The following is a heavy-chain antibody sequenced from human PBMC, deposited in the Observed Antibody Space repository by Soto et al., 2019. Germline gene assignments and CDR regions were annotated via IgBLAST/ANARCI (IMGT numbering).Heavy chain of an antibody. V-gene: IGHV1-8*01. J-gene: IGHJ4*02. Sequence: QVQLVQSGAEVKKPGASVKVSCKASGYTFTSYDINWVRQATGQGLEWMGWMNPNSGNTGHAQKFQGRVTMTRNTSISTAYMELSSLKTEDTAVYYCARGHAAAGAFDYWGQGTLVTVSS. CDR3: ARGHAAAGAFDY. CDR1: GYTFTSYD. D-gene: IGHD6-13*01. CDR2: MNPNSGNT.